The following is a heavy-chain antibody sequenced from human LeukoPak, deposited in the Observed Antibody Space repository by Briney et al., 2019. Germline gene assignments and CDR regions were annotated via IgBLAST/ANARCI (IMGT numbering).Heavy chain of an antibody. CDR1: GFTFGDYA. Sequence: GGSLRLSCTASGFTFGDYAMSWVRQAPGKGLEWVGFIRSKAYGGTTEYAASVKGGFTISRDDSKSIAYLQMNSLKTEDTAVYYCTRGTVLIDYWGQGTLVTVSS. D-gene: IGHD4-17*01. CDR2: IRSKAYGGTT. J-gene: IGHJ4*02. CDR3: TRGTVLIDY. V-gene: IGHV3-49*04.